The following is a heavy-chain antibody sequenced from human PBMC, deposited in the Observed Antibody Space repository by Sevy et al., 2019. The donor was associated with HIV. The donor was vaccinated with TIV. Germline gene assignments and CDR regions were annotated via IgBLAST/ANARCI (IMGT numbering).Heavy chain of an antibody. V-gene: IGHV3-20*04. CDR3: ARQGGAKSDYYDSSGYYPN. CDR1: GFTFDDYG. D-gene: IGHD3-22*01. J-gene: IGHJ4*02. CDR2: INWNGGST. Sequence: GGSLRLSCAASGFTFDDYGMSWVRQAPGKGLEWVSGINWNGGSTGYADSVKGRFTISRDNAKNSLYQQMNSLRAEDTALYYCARQGGAKSDYYDSSGYYPNWGQGTLVTVSS.